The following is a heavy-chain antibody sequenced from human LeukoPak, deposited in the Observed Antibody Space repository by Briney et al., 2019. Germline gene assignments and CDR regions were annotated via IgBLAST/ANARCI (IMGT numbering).Heavy chain of an antibody. Sequence: PGGSLRLSCAASGSTFSSYAMSWVRQAPGKGLEWVSAISGSGGSTYYADSVKGRFTISRDNSKNTLYLQMNSLRAEDTAVYYCARSDRRMGYSGYDFSYWGQGTLVTVSS. CDR2: ISGSGGST. CDR3: ARSDRRMGYSGYDFSY. D-gene: IGHD5-12*01. V-gene: IGHV3-23*01. J-gene: IGHJ4*02. CDR1: GSTFSSYA.